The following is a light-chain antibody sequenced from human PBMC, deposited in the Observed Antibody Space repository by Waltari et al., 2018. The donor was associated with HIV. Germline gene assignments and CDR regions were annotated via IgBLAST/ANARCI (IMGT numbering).Light chain of an antibody. CDR3: QQYYSFPWT. J-gene: IGKJ1*01. Sequence: VIWMTQSPPFISASEGDRVTISCRLNQGISNYLVWFQQKPGKAPELILYAASTLQSGVSSRFSGSGSGTDFTLTINNLQSEDFATYYCQQYYSFPWTFGQGTRVEIK. V-gene: IGKV1D-8*01. CDR2: AAS. CDR1: QGISNY.